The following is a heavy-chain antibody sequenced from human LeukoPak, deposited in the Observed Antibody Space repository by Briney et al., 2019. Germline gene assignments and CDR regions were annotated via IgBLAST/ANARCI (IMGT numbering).Heavy chain of an antibody. CDR2: IYFSGSS. D-gene: IGHD3-22*01. CDR3: ARPPYDSSAYYFGY. CDR1: GGSISSSAYY. Sequence: SETLSLTCTVSGGSISSSAYYWGWIRQPPGKGLEWIGSIYFSGSSYYNPSLKSRVTISVDTSKDQFSLNLNSVTAADTAVYYCARPPYDSSAYYFGYWGQGILVTVSS. V-gene: IGHV4-39*01. J-gene: IGHJ4*02.